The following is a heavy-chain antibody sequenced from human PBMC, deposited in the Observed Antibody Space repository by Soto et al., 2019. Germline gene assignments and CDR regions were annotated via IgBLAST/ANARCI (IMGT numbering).Heavy chain of an antibody. V-gene: IGHV3-21*01. Sequence: EVQLVESGGGLVKPGGSLRLSCEASGFTFSNYNMNWVRQAPGKGLEWVSSISSSGFSINYADSVKGRFSISRDNAQNSLHLQMNNLRADDTAVNYCARNESSNFYGMDVWGQGTTVTVSS. D-gene: IGHD6-6*01. J-gene: IGHJ6*02. CDR1: GFTFSNYN. CDR2: ISSSGFSI. CDR3: ARNESSNFYGMDV.